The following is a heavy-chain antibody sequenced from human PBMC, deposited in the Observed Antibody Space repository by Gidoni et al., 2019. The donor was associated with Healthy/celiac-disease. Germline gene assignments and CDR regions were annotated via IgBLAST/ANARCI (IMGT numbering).Heavy chain of an antibody. Sequence: QVQVVQSGAEVKKPGASVKVACQASGYTFTSFHMHWVRQAPGQGLEWLGIINPSGGSTSYAEKFQGRVTMTRDTSTSTVYMELRSLRSEDTAVYYCARAWADCSSASCYPGAFDFWGQGTMVTVS. J-gene: IGHJ3*01. CDR2: INPSGGST. CDR3: ARAWADCSSASCYPGAFDF. V-gene: IGHV1-46*01. CDR1: GYTFTSFH. D-gene: IGHD2-2*01.